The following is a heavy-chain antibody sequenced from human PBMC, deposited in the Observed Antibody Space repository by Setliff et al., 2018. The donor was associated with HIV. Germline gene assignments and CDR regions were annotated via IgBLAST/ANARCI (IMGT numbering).Heavy chain of an antibody. CDR3: AKVDNGHCTSASCRDFDY. D-gene: IGHD2-2*03. CDR2: IDPSGSRI. V-gene: IGHV3-23*01. Sequence: GGSLRLSCAASGFVFSNAWMNWVRQAPGKGLEWVSAIDPSGSRIFYSDSVKGRFTISRDNSKNTLYLQMNSLTAEDTTVYYCAKVDNGHCTSASCRDFDYWGQGTLVTVSS. CDR1: GFVFSNAW. J-gene: IGHJ4*02.